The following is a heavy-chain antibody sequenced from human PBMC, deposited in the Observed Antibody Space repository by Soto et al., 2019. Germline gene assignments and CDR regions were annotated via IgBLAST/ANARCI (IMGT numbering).Heavy chain of an antibody. CDR3: ARLYYDYV. CDR2: ISYDSETT. D-gene: IGHD3-16*01. CDR1: DYTFPTYS. J-gene: IGHJ6*02. V-gene: IGHV3-48*02. Sequence: GGFLRLSCEASDYTFPTYSMNWVRQAPGQGLEWVAYISYDSETTSYADSVKGRFTISRDDAKNSLFLQMDNLRDEDSAVYFCARLYYDYVWGQGTTVTVSS.